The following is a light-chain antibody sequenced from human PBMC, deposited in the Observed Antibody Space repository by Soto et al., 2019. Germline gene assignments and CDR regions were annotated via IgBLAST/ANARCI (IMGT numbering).Light chain of an antibody. CDR1: ISDFGAFNY. CDR2: DVT. J-gene: IGLJ1*01. CDR3: SSYTTRNTEV. V-gene: IGLV2-14*03. Sequence: QSALTQPASVSVSPGQSISISCIGNISDFGAFNYVSWYQHHPGKAPQLIIYDVTSRPSGVSNRFSASKSGNTASLTISGLQAEDEADYYCSSYTTRNTEVFGTGTKVTVL.